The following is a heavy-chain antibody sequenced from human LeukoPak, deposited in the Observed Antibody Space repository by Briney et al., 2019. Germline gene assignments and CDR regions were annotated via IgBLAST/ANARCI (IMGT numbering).Heavy chain of an antibody. CDR3: ARGYDCGDYVEYFDY. CDR1: GYSFSDYW. Sequence: GESLNISCKGSGYSFSDYWIGWVRQMPGKGLEWMGIIFPGDSDTRYSPSFQGQVTISADKSIDTAYLQWSSLKASDTAMYFCARGYDCGDYVEYFDYWGQGTLVTVSS. V-gene: IGHV5-51*01. J-gene: IGHJ4*02. CDR2: IFPGDSDT. D-gene: IGHD4-17*01.